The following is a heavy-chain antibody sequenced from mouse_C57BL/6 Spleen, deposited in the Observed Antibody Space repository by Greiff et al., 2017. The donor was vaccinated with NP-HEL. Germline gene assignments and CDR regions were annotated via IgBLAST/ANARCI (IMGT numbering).Heavy chain of an antibody. D-gene: IGHD3-3*01. CDR2: ISGGGGNT. J-gene: IGHJ2*01. CDR1: GFTFSSYT. V-gene: IGHV5-9*01. Sequence: EVHLVESGGGLVKPGGSLKLSCAASGFTFSSYTMSWVRQTPEKRLEWVATISGGGGNTYYPDSVKGRFTISRDNAKNTLYLQMSSLRSEDTALYYCARRGPNFDYWGQGTTLTVSS. CDR3: ARRGPNFDY.